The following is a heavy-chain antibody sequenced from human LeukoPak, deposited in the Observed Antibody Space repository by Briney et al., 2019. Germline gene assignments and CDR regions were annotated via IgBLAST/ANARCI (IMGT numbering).Heavy chain of an antibody. CDR2: IYHSGST. CDR1: GYSISSGYY. CDR3: ARHDPVTTDFDY. D-gene: IGHD4-11*01. Sequence: PSETLSLTCAVSGYSISSGYYWGWIRQPPGKGLEWIGSIYHSGSTYYNPSLKGRVTISVDTSKNQFSLKLSSVTAADTAVYYCARHDPVTTDFDYWGQGTLVTVSS. J-gene: IGHJ4*02. V-gene: IGHV4-38-2*01.